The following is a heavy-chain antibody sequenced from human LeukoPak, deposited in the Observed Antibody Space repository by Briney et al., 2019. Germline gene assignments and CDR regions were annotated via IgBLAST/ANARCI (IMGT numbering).Heavy chain of an antibody. CDR2: IYYSGST. V-gene: IGHV4-59*12. CDR1: GGSISSYY. CDR3: ARRGNDYGDYGGFDY. J-gene: IGHJ4*02. D-gene: IGHD4-17*01. Sequence: SETLSLTCTVSGGSISSYYWSWIRQPPGKGLEWIGYIYYSGSTNYNPSLKSRVTISVDTSKNQFSLKLSSVTAADTAVYYCARRGNDYGDYGGFDYWGQGTLVTVSS.